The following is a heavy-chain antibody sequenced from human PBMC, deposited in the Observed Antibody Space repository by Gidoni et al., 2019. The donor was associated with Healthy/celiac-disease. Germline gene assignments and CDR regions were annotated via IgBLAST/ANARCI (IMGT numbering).Heavy chain of an antibody. D-gene: IGHD3-10*01. V-gene: IGHV3-23*01. CDR3: AKDGDYYGSGSYYVY. CDR2: ISGSGGRT. J-gene: IGHJ4*02. CDR1: GFPFSCYA. Sequence: VLLLVSGGGLVQPGGSLRLSCSASGFPFSCYAVSWVRQAPGKGLGGVSAISGSGGRTYYAGSVKGRFTISRDNSKNKLYLQKNSLRAEDTAVYYCAKDGDYYGSGSYYVYWGQGTLVTVSS.